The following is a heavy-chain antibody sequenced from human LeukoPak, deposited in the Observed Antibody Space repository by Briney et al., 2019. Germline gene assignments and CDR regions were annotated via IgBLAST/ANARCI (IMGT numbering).Heavy chain of an antibody. CDR3: AKDSRRLKYQLPGNWFDP. CDR1: GFTFSSYW. Sequence: GGSLRLSCAASGFTFSSYWMSWVRQAPGKGLEWVSAISGSGGSTYYADSVKGRFTISRDNSKNTLYLQMNSLRAEDTAVYYCAKDSRRLKYQLPGNWFDPWGQGTLVTVSS. J-gene: IGHJ5*02. CDR2: ISGSGGST. D-gene: IGHD2-2*01. V-gene: IGHV3-23*01.